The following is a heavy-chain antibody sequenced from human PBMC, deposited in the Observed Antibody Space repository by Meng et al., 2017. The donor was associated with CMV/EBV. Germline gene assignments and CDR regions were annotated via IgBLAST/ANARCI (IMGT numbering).Heavy chain of an antibody. J-gene: IGHJ4*02. D-gene: IGHD2-2*01. V-gene: IGHV1-2*02. CDR3: ARRYCSSTSCQRSFDY. CDR1: GYTFTGYY. Sequence: ASVKVSCKASGYTFTGYYMHWVRQAPGQGLEWMGWINPNSGGTNYAQKFQGRVTMTRDTSISTAYMELSRLRSDDTAVYYCARRYCSSTSCQRSFDYWGQGTLVTVSS. CDR2: INPNSGGT.